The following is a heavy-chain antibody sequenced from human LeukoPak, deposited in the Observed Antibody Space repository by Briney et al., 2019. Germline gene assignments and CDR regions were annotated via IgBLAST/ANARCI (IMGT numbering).Heavy chain of an antibody. D-gene: IGHD3-10*01. V-gene: IGHV4-34*01. CDR1: GGSFSGYY. Sequence: SETLSLTCAVYGGSFSGYYWSWIRQPPGKGLEWIGEINHSGSTNYNPSLKSRVTISVDTSKNQFSLKLSSVTAADTAVYYCARDRYYYGSGSYYKPPGYYYYGMDAWGQGTTVTVSS. J-gene: IGHJ6*02. CDR2: INHSGST. CDR3: ARDRYYYGSGSYYKPPGYYYYGMDA.